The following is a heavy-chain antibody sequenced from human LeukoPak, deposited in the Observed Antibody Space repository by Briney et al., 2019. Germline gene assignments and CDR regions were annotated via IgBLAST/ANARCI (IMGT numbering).Heavy chain of an antibody. J-gene: IGHJ4*02. CDR1: GGSFSGYY. Sequence: SETLSLTCAVYGGSFSGYYWSWIRQPPGKGLEWIGEINHSGSTNYNPSLKSRVTISVDTSKNQFSLKLSSVTAADTAVYYCARNYYYGVDCWGQGTLVTVSS. V-gene: IGHV4-34*01. CDR2: INHSGST. CDR3: ARNYYYGVDC. D-gene: IGHD3-10*01.